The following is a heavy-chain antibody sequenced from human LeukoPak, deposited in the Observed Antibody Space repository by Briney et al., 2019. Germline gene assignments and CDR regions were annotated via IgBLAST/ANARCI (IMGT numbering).Heavy chain of an antibody. D-gene: IGHD3-22*01. CDR3: ARATYDSSVHFDY. Sequence: PSETLSLTCTVSGGSVSSGSYWSWIRQPPGKGLEWIGYIYYSGSTNYNPSLQSRVTISVDTSKSQFSLKLSFVTAADTAVYYCARATYDSSVHFDYWGQGTLVTVSS. CDR2: IYYSGST. J-gene: IGHJ4*02. CDR1: GGSVSSGSY. V-gene: IGHV4-61*01.